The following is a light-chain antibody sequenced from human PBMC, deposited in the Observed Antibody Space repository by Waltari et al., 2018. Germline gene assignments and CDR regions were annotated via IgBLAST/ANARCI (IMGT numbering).Light chain of an antibody. CDR3: GTWDSSLSAVV. J-gene: IGLJ2*01. Sequence: QSALTQPPSMSAAPGQQVTISCSGSSSNIGSDYVSWYQQLPGTAPKPRIYDNNSRPSGIPDRFSGSKAGTSATLGITGLQTGDEADYYCGTWDSSLSAVVFGGGTKLTVL. CDR1: SSNIGSDY. V-gene: IGLV1-51*01. CDR2: DNN.